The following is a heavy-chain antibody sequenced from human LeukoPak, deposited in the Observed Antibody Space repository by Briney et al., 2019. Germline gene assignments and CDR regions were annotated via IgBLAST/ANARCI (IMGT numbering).Heavy chain of an antibody. J-gene: IGHJ4*02. D-gene: IGHD3-10*01. Sequence: PGRSLRLSCAASGFTFSSYGMHWVRQAPGKGLERVAIISYDGTNEYYADSVKGRFTISRDNSKNTLYLQVNSLRAEDAAVYYCARGGRPDYWGQGTLVTVSS. CDR1: GFTFSSYG. CDR3: ARGGRPDY. V-gene: IGHV3-30*03. CDR2: ISYDGTNE.